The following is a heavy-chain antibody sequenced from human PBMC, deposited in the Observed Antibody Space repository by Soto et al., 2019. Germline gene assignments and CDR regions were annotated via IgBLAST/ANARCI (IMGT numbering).Heavy chain of an antibody. J-gene: IGHJ4*02. D-gene: IGHD3-10*01. CDR2: VSSDGSNK. Sequence: QVHLEESGGGVVHPGRSLRLSCAASGFTFNTYAVHWVRQAPGKGLEWVAVVSSDGSNKYYSDSVKGRFSISRDNSNNTLSLQMNSPRTEYTAVYYCARGAITVLRGVDYLGRGTLVTVSS. V-gene: IGHV3-30*04. CDR3: ARGAITVLRGVDY. CDR1: GFTFNTYA.